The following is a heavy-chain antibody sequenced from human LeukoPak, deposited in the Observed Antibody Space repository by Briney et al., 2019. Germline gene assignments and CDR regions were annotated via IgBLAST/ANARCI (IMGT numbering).Heavy chain of an antibody. V-gene: IGHV4-59*01. CDR1: GGSMSSSY. CDR2: LYYSGST. J-gene: IGHJ4*02. D-gene: IGHD5-12*01. Sequence: PSETLSLTCTVSGGSMSSSYWSWIRQPPGKGLEWIGYLYYSGSTNYNPSLKSRVTISVDTSKNQFSLKLRSVTAADTAVYYCARCLRDGYSGYEPPLDWGQGTLVTVSS. CDR3: ARCLRDGYSGYEPPLD.